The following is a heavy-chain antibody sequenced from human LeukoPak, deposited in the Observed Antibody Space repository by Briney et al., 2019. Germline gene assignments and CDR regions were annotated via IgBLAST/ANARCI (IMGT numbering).Heavy chain of an antibody. D-gene: IGHD3-10*01. V-gene: IGHV3-7*03. CDR3: AKGGFGELLGYYFDY. CDR2: IRQDGSAE. J-gene: IGHJ4*02. CDR1: GFTFGGFW. Sequence: GGSLRLSCAASGFTFGGFWMSWVRQAPGKGLEWVANIRQDGSAEYYVDSVKGRFTISRDNAKNSLYLQMNGLRAEDTALYYCAKGGFGELLGYYFDYWGQRTLVTVSS.